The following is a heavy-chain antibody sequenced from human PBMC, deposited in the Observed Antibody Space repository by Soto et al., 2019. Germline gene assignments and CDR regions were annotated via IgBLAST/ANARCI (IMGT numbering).Heavy chain of an antibody. D-gene: IGHD3-10*01. CDR3: ATLGSDTGNLYYFDY. Sequence: QVQLVESGGGVVQPGRSLRLSCAASGFTFSAYAMHWVRQAPGKGLEWVAVISFDGRKTYYADYMKGRFTISRDNSKDSLYLQMNSLRAEDTVVYKCATLGSDTGNLYYFDYWGQGTMVTVSS. CDR1: GFTFSAYA. V-gene: IGHV3-30*04. CDR2: ISFDGRKT. J-gene: IGHJ4*02.